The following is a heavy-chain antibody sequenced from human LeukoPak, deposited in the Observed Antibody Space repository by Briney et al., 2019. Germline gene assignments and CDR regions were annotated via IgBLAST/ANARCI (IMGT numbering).Heavy chain of an antibody. V-gene: IGHV5-51*01. D-gene: IGHD3/OR15-3a*01. J-gene: IGHJ4*02. CDR1: RYRFSNYW. CDR3: ARHFGTGTPFDY. Sequence: GGSLKISCQGSRYRFSNYWIAWVRQVPGKGLEWMGVTGDSDTRYSPSFEGQVTMSVDKSINTAYLQWSSLKASDTAMYYCARHFGTGTPFDYWGQGTLVTVSS. CDR2: TGDSDT.